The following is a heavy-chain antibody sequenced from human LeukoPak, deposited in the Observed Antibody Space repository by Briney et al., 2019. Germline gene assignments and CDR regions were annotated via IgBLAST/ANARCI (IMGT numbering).Heavy chain of an antibody. J-gene: IGHJ5*02. V-gene: IGHV4-30-4*01. CDR3: ARPYYYDSRIDP. CDR1: GGSISSGDYF. Sequence: PSETLSLTCTVSGGSISSGDYFWSWIRQPPGKGLEWIGYTYYSGSTYYNPSLKSRATISVDTSKNQFSLKLTSVTAADTAVYYCARPYYYDSRIDPWGQGTLVTVSS. CDR2: TYYSGST. D-gene: IGHD3-22*01.